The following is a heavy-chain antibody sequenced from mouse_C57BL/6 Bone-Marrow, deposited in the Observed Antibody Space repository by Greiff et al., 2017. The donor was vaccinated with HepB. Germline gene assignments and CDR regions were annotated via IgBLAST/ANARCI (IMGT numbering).Heavy chain of an antibody. Sequence: VQLQESGPELVKPGASVKISCKASGYAFSSSWMNWVKQRPGKGLEWIGRIYPGDGDTNYNGKFKGKATLTADKSSSTAYMQLSSLTSEDSAVYFCARKSYGTNEGFDYWGQGTTLTVSS. V-gene: IGHV1-82*01. CDR1: GYAFSSSW. D-gene: IGHD2-1*01. J-gene: IGHJ2*01. CDR3: ARKSYGTNEGFDY. CDR2: IYPGDGDT.